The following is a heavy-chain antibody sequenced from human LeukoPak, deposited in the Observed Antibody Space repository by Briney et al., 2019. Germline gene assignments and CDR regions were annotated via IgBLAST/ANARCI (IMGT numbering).Heavy chain of an antibody. V-gene: IGHV4-59*12. CDR2: IYYSGST. Sequence: SDTLSLTCTVSGGSISSYYWSWIRQPPGKGLEWIGYIYYSGSTNYNPSLKSRVTMSVDTSKNQFSLKLSSVTAADTAVYYCARGGLQCLVTSYFDYWGQGTLVTVSS. CDR3: ARGGLQCLVTSYFDY. D-gene: IGHD6-19*01. CDR1: GGSISSYY. J-gene: IGHJ4*02.